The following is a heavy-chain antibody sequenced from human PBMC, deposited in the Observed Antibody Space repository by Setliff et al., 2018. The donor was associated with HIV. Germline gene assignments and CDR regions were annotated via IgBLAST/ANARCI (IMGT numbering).Heavy chain of an antibody. Sequence: SETLSLTCTVSSGSFSSRHYWGWIRQSPGKGLEWIGSVSYSGTAYYNPSLRSRITISVDTSKNQFSLIVSSVTAADTATYYCARGDGYRANDAYYDTGMDVWGQGITVTVSS. J-gene: IGHJ6*02. CDR1: SGSFSSRHY. D-gene: IGHD5-12*01. V-gene: IGHV4-39*01. CDR2: VSYSGTA. CDR3: ARGDGYRANDAYYDTGMDV.